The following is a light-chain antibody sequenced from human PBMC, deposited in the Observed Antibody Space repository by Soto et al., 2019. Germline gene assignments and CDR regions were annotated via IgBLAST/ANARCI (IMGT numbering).Light chain of an antibody. J-gene: IGKJ5*01. Sequence: DIQMTQSPSTLSASVGDRVTITCQASQSISGWLAWYQQKPGKAPNLLIYDASSLESGVPSRFSGSGSGTEFTFTIISLQPADFATYYCQHYDSYPITFGQGTRLEIK. CDR3: QHYDSYPIT. CDR2: DAS. V-gene: IGKV1-5*01. CDR1: QSISGW.